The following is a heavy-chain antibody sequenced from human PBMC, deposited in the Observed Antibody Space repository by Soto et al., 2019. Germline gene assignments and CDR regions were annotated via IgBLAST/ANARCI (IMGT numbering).Heavy chain of an antibody. CDR1: GYSFTSYW. Sequence: EVQLVQSGAEVKKPGESLKISCKGSGYSFTSYWIGWVRQMPGKGLEWMGIIYPGDSDTRYSPSFQGQVTISADKSISTAYLQWSSLKASDTAMYYCARAAYGRYSSPLTPYYYYGMDVWGQGTTVTVSS. CDR2: IYPGDSDT. D-gene: IGHD6-13*01. V-gene: IGHV5-51*01. J-gene: IGHJ6*02. CDR3: ARAAYGRYSSPLTPYYYYGMDV.